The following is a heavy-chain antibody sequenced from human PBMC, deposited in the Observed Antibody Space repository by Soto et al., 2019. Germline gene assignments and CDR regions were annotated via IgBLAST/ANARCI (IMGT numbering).Heavy chain of an antibody. Sequence: QVQLVESGGGVVQPGRSLRLSCAASGFTFSSYGMHWVRQAPGKGLEWVAVISYDGSNKYYADSVKGRFTISRDNSKNTLYLQMNSLRAEDTAVYYCAKSGVGSPQGERYYYYYGMDVWGQGTTVTVSS. CDR2: ISYDGSNK. D-gene: IGHD3-3*01. J-gene: IGHJ6*02. CDR1: GFTFSSYG. CDR3: AKSGVGSPQGERYYYYYGMDV. V-gene: IGHV3-30*18.